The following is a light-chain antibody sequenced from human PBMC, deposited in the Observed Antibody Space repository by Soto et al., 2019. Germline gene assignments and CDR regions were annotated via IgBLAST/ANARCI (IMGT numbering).Light chain of an antibody. CDR1: QGISSY. CDR2: AAS. Sequence: ALRMTQSPSSLSASTGDRVTITCRASQGISSYLAWYQQKPGKAPKLLIYAASTLQSGVPSRFSGSGSGTDFTLTISYLQSEDFATYYCQQYYSYPRTFGQGTKVEIK. V-gene: IGKV1-8*01. CDR3: QQYYSYPRT. J-gene: IGKJ1*01.